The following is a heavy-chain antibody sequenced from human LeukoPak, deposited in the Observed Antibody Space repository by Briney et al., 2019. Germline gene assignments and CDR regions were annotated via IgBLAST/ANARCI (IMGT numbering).Heavy chain of an antibody. V-gene: IGHV3-21*01. Sequence: GGSLRLSCAASGFAFRTYAVDWVRQAPGKGLEWVSTITSSSSHIYYADSVKGRFTIPRDNAENSLYLQMSSLRDEDTAVYYCARNYYDSSGSLWYWGQGTLVTVSS. J-gene: IGHJ4*02. CDR1: GFAFRTYA. D-gene: IGHD3-22*01. CDR2: ITSSSSHI. CDR3: ARNYYDSSGSLWY.